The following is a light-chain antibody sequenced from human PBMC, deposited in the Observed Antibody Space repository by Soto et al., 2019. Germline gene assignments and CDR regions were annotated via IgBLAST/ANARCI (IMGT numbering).Light chain of an antibody. CDR2: DAS. Sequence: EIVLTQSPATLSLSPGDRATLSCGASQSVTYKIAWYQQKPGLAPTLLIYDASTRAIGIPDRFSGGGSGTDFTLTSSSLEPEDFAVYYCQHYANSVWTFGQGTKVEIK. V-gene: IGKV3D-20*01. CDR3: QHYANSVWT. CDR1: QSVTYK. J-gene: IGKJ1*01.